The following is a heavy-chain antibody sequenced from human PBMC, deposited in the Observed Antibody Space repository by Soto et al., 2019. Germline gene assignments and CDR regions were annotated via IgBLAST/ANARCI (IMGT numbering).Heavy chain of an antibody. J-gene: IGHJ4*02. CDR2: SRNKANSYTI. D-gene: IGHD1-26*01. CDR1: GFTFSDHY. V-gene: IGHV3-72*01. Sequence: GGSLRLSCAASGFTFSDHYMDWVRQAPGKGLEWVGRSRNKANSYTIEYAASVKGRFTISRDDSQNSLYLQMNSLKTEDTSVYYRARSGTNSFDYWGQGTLVTVSS. CDR3: ARSGTNSFDY.